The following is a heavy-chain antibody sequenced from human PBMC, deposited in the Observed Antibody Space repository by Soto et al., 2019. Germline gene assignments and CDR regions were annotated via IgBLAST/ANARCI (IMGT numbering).Heavy chain of an antibody. D-gene: IGHD3-22*01. J-gene: IGHJ3*02. CDR3: GSVLPYCCDSRGYYRDAFDI. CDR1: GGSISSSY. Sequence: PSETLSLTCTVAGGSISSSYWSWVRQPAGKGLGWIGRIYTSGSTNYNPSLKSGVTMSIDTSKNQFSLKLSSVTAAATAVYCCGSVLPYCCDSRGYYRDAFDIWGQGTMVTVSS. CDR2: IYTSGST. V-gene: IGHV4-4*07.